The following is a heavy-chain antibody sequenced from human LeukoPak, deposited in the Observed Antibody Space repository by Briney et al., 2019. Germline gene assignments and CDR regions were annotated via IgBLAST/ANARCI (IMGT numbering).Heavy chain of an antibody. J-gene: IGHJ3*01. V-gene: IGHV3-23*01. CDR1: GLTFSNYA. Sequence: GGSLTLSCAASGLTFSNYAMNWVRQAPGKGLEWVSAVSNTGSVTYYADSVKSRLTTARDNHKKTLDLEMNSLGAEDTGVYYCAKEQTLDESSGCYGVSQSWVQGRVVSVSS. CDR3: AKEQTLDESSGCYGVSQS. D-gene: IGHD3-22*01. CDR2: VSNTGSVT.